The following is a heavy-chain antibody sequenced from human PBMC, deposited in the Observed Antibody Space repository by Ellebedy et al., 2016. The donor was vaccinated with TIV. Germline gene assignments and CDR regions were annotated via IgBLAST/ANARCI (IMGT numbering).Heavy chain of an antibody. CDR3: ARDTVPAAPYYYYGMDV. CDR1: GGSVSSGSYY. Sequence: GSLRLXXTVSGGSVSSGSYYWSWIRQPPGKGLEWIGYIYYSGSTNYNPSLKSRVTISVDTSKNQFSLKLSSVTAADTAVYYCARDTVPAAPYYYYGMDVWGQGTTVTVSS. D-gene: IGHD2-2*01. CDR2: IYYSGST. V-gene: IGHV4-61*01. J-gene: IGHJ6*02.